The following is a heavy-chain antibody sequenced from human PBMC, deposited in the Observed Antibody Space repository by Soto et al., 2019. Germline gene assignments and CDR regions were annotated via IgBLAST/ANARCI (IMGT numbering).Heavy chain of an antibody. CDR1: GFTFSSYK. J-gene: IGHJ4*02. D-gene: IGHD4-17*01. CDR3: ARASPDYGALYY. Sequence: EVQLVESGGGLVKPGGSLRLSCTASGFTFSSYKMNWVRQAPGKGLEWVSYISTWSSYSFYADSVKGRFTISRDNSENSLYLQLDSLRDEDTAVYYCARASPDYGALYYWGQGALVTVSS. V-gene: IGHV3-21*02. CDR2: ISTWSSYS.